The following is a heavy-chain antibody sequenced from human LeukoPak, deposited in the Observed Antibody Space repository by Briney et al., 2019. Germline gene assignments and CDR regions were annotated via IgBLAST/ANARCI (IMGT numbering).Heavy chain of an antibody. Sequence: PSETLSLACAVSGGSISSGGYSWSWIRQPPGKGLEWIGYIYHSGSTYYNPSLKSRVTISVDRSKNQFSLKLSSVTAADTAVYYCARVEGIYCSSTSCYGNWFDPWGQGTLVTVSS. D-gene: IGHD2-2*01. CDR2: IYHSGST. CDR1: GGSISSGGYS. V-gene: IGHV4-30-2*01. J-gene: IGHJ5*02. CDR3: ARVEGIYCSSTSCYGNWFDP.